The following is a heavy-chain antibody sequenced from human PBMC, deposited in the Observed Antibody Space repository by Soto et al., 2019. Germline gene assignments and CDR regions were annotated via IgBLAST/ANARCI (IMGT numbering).Heavy chain of an antibody. V-gene: IGHV2-5*02. CDR1: GFSLRTSGVG. CDR2: IYWDDDK. J-gene: IGHJ5*02. Sequence: SGPTLGNPTQPLTLTCTFFGFSLRTSGVGVGWIRQPPGKALEWLELIYWDDDKRSSPSLKSRLTNTMDTSKTQVVLTMTNMDPVDTATYYCAHNISSVRTPGGHNWFDPWGQGTLVTVSS. D-gene: IGHD1-20*01. CDR3: AHNISSVRTPGGHNWFDP.